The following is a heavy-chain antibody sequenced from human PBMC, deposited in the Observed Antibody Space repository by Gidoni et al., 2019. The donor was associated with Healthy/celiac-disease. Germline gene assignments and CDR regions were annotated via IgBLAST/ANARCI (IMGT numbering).Heavy chain of an antibody. V-gene: IGHV3-30*18. D-gene: IGHD2-15*01. J-gene: IGHJ4*02. CDR1: GFTFSSYR. Sequence: QVQLVESGGGVVQPGRSLSLSCSASGFTFSSYRMHWVRQAPGKGLEWVAVISYDGSNKYYADSVKGRFTISRDNSKNTLYLQMNSLRAEDTAVYYCAKEGWSYWGQGTLVTVSS. CDR2: ISYDGSNK. CDR3: AKEGWSY.